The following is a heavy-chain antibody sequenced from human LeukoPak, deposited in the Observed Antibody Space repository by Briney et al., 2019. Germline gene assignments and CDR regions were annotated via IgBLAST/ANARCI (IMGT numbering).Heavy chain of an antibody. CDR3: ARDRYYDTSGFLDY. CDR1: GFTFDYYG. CDR2: INWNGDSR. J-gene: IGHJ4*02. D-gene: IGHD3-22*01. V-gene: IGHV3-20*04. Sequence: PGGSLRLSCAASGFTFDYYGLGWVRQAPVKGREWVSGINWNGDSRDYADSVKGRFTISRDNAKNSLYLQMNSLRAEDTAVYYCARDRYYDTSGFLDYWGRGTLVTVSS.